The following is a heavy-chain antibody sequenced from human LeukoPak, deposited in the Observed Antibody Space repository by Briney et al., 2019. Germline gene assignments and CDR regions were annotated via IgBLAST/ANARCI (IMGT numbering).Heavy chain of an antibody. CDR3: ARDRGTWIQLWLIDY. D-gene: IGHD5-18*01. V-gene: IGHV1-18*01. Sequence: GASVKVSCEASGYTFTSYGISWVRQAPGQGLEWMGWISAYNGNTNYAQKFQGRVTVTTDTSTSTAYMELRSLRSDDTAVYYCARDRGTWIQLWLIDYWGQGTLVTVSS. J-gene: IGHJ4*02. CDR1: GYTFTSYG. CDR2: ISAYNGNT.